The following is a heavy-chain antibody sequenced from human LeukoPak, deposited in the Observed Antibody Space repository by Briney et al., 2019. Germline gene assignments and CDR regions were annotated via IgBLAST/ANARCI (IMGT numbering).Heavy chain of an antibody. V-gene: IGHV3-23*01. J-gene: IGHJ4*02. CDR2: IIGSGGRT. CDR3: AKTNLYYDSSGYYSNYFDY. Sequence: GGSLRLSCAASGFTFSSYAMSWVRQPPGKGLEWVSTIIGSGGRTYYADFVKGRFTISRDNSKNTLYLQMNSLGAEDTAVYYCAKTNLYYDSSGYYSNYFDYWGQGTLVTVSS. CDR1: GFTFSSYA. D-gene: IGHD3-22*01.